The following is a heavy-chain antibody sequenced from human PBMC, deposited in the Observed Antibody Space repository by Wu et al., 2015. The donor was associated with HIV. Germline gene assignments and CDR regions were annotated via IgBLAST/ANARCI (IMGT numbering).Heavy chain of an antibody. CDR1: LLHQQWLL. D-gene: IGHD3-22*01. Sequence: QLHGVGAQGLVEAFGDPVPHLHCLWLLHQQWLLLGLDPAAPREGAGVDWEYLSYGSTYYNPSLKSRVTISVDTSKNQFSLKLSSVTAADTAVYYCARGPPDSSGYYRNNWFDPWGQGTLVTVSS. CDR2: LSYGST. V-gene: IGHV4-38-2*02. J-gene: IGHJ5*02. CDR3: ARGPPDSSGYYRNNWFDP.